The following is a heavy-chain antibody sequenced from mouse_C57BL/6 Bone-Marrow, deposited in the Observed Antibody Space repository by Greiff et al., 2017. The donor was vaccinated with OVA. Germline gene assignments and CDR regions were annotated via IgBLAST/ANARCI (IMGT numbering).Heavy chain of an antibody. CDR2: IDPSDSYT. CDR3: ARARIYYDL. V-gene: IGHV1-69*01. J-gene: IGHJ2*01. Sequence: VQLQQSGAELVMPGASVKLSCKASGYTFTSYWMHWVKQRPGQGLEWIGEIDPSDSYTNYTQKFKGKSTLTVDNSSSTAYMQLSSLPSEDSAVYYCARARIYYDLWGQGTTLTVSS. CDR1: GYTFTSYW.